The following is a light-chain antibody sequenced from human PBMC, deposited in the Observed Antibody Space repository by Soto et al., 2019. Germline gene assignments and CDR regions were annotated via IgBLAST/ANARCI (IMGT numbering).Light chain of an antibody. CDR3: QPYDESPLT. Sequence: LTRSPRALRLPLVESPTHCYSVSQSVSSSYSAWYQQKPGQASRLLFYGASKRATGIPDRFSGGGTTTAFTLTISRLDPEYFAVYYCQPYDESPLTVGGGTKVDIK. V-gene: IGKV3-20*01. CDR2: GAS. J-gene: IGKJ4*01. CDR1: QSVSSSY.